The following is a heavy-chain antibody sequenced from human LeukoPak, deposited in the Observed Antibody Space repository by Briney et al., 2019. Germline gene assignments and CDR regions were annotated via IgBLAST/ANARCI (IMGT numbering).Heavy chain of an antibody. CDR2: IYPGDSDT. J-gene: IGHJ4*02. CDR3: ARRGSGWYVDY. Sequence: KVSCKASGGTFTSYWIGWVRQMPGKGLEWMGIIYPGDSDTRYSPSFQGQVSISVDKSISTAYLQWSSLKASDTAMYYCARRGSGWYVDYWGQGTLVTVSS. V-gene: IGHV5-51*01. D-gene: IGHD6-19*01. CDR1: GGTFTSYW.